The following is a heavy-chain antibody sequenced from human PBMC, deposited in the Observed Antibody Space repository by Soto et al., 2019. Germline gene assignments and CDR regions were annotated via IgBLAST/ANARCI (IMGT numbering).Heavy chain of an antibody. J-gene: IGHJ6*03. CDR3: ARVTAGETSHITMVRGVIMGYYYYYMDV. V-gene: IGHV4-34*01. Sequence: SETLSLTCAVYGGSFSGYYWSWIRQPPGKGLEWIGEINHSGSTNYNPSLKSRVTISVDTSKNQFSLKLSSVTAADTAVYYCARVTAGETSHITMVRGVIMGYYYYYMDVWGKGTTVTVSS. CDR1: GGSFSGYY. CDR2: INHSGST. D-gene: IGHD3-10*01.